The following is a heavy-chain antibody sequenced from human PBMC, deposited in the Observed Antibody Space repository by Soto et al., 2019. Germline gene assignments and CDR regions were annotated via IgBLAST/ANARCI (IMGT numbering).Heavy chain of an antibody. Sequence: ESGGGVVQPGRSLRLSCAASGFTFGSYAMHWVRQAPGKGLEWVAVISYDGSNKYYADSVNGRFTISRDSSKNTLYLQMNSLRAEDTAVYYCARRGGGQLLVERSGWFDPWGQGTLVTVSS. CDR3: ARRGGGQLLVERSGWFDP. J-gene: IGHJ5*02. D-gene: IGHD2-8*02. CDR1: GFTFGSYA. CDR2: ISYDGSNK. V-gene: IGHV3-30-3*01.